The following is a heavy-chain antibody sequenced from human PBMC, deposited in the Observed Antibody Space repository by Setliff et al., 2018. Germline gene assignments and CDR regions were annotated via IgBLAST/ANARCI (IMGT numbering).Heavy chain of an antibody. D-gene: IGHD3-3*01. CDR2: VIPIFGTA. Sequence: SVKVSCKASGGTFSSYAISWVRQAPGQGLEWMGGVIPIFGTANYAQKFQGRVTITADESTSTAYMELSSLRSEDTAVYYCAREDGTYYNFWSGYSTTPYYGMDVWGQGTTVTVSS. CDR3: AREDGTYYNFWSGYSTTPYYGMDV. CDR1: GGTFSSYA. V-gene: IGHV1-69*13. J-gene: IGHJ6*02.